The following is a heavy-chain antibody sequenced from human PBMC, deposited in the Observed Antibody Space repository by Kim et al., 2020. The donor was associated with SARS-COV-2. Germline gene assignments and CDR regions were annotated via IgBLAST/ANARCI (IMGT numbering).Heavy chain of an antibody. CDR1: GFTFSSYA. CDR2: ISGSGGST. V-gene: IGHV3-23*01. CDR3: AKDRYCSSTSCYASGYNWFDP. Sequence: GGSLRLSCAASGFTFSSYAMSWVRQAPGKGLEWVSAISGSGGSTYYADSVKGRFTISRDNSKNTLYLQMNSLRAEDTAVYYCAKDRYCSSTSCYASGYNWFDPWGQGTLVTVSS. D-gene: IGHD2-2*01. J-gene: IGHJ5*02.